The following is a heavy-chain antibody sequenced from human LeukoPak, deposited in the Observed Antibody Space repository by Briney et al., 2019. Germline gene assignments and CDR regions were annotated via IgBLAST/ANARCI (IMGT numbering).Heavy chain of an antibody. CDR1: GNSISSGYY. Sequence: SETLSLTCTVSGNSISSGYYWGWIRQPPGKGLEWIGSIYHSGGTYYNLSLKCRVTISVDTSKNQFSLKLSSVTAADTAVYYCARGMVRGVIVDYWGQGTLVTVSS. CDR3: ARGMVRGVIVDY. J-gene: IGHJ4*02. D-gene: IGHD3-10*01. V-gene: IGHV4-38-2*02. CDR2: IYHSGGT.